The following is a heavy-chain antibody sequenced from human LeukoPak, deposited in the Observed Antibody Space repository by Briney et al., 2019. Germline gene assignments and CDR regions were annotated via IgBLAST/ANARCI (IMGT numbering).Heavy chain of an antibody. Sequence: SETLSLTCTVSGGSFSSSSHYWGWIRQPPGKGLEWIGTINYSGSTYYNPSLKSRVTISVDTSKNQFSLKLTSVTAADTAVYYCARGSGVISYYYYMDVWGKGTTVTVSS. V-gene: IGHV4-39*07. D-gene: IGHD3-22*01. CDR2: INYSGST. J-gene: IGHJ6*03. CDR3: ARGSGVISYYYYMDV. CDR1: GGSFSSSSHY.